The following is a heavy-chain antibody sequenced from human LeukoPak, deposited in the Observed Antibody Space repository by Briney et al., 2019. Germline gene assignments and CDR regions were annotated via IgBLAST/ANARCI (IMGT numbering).Heavy chain of an antibody. CDR1: GGTFSSYA. J-gene: IGHJ6*03. D-gene: IGHD3-3*01. V-gene: IGHV1-69*06. Sequence: GASVKVSCKASGGTFSSYAISWVRQAPGQGLEWMGGIIPIFGTANYAQKFQGRVTITADKSTSTAYMELSSLRSEDTAVYYCARVSDFWSGYSYYYYYYMDVWGKGTTVTVSS. CDR3: ARVSDFWSGYSYYYYYYMDV. CDR2: IIPIFGTA.